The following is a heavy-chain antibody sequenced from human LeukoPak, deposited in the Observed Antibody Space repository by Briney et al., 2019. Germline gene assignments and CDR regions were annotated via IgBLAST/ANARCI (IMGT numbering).Heavy chain of an antibody. D-gene: IGHD3-10*01. CDR2: IYHSGST. CDR1: GGSISRGGYS. CDR3: ARGGRGVPFDP. V-gene: IGHV4-30-2*01. J-gene: IGHJ5*02. Sequence: SETLSLTCAVSGGSISRGGYSWSWIRQPPGKGLEWIGYIYHSGSTYYNPSLKSRVTISVDRSKNQFSLKLSSVTAADTAVYYCARGGRGVPFDPWGQGTLVTVSS.